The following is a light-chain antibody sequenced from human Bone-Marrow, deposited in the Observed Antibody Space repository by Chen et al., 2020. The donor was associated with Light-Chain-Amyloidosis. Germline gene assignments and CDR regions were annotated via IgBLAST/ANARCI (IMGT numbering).Light chain of an antibody. CDR3: QVWDRSSDRPV. CDR1: NIGSTS. CDR2: DDS. V-gene: IGLV3-21*02. J-gene: IGLJ3*02. Sequence: SYVLTQPSSVSVAPGQTATIACGGNNIGSTSVHWYQQTPGQAPLLVFYDDSDRPSGIPERLSGSNSGNTATLTIRRVEAVDEADYYCQVWDRSSDRPVFGGGTKLTVL.